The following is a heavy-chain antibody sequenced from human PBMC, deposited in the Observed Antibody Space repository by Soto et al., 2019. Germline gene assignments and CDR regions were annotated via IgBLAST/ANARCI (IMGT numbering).Heavy chain of an antibody. D-gene: IGHD2-8*01. V-gene: IGHV1-69*06. CDR3: ARGLLYATTYFDY. CDR2: IIPVVGTT. J-gene: IGHJ4*02. Sequence: QVQLVQSGAEVKKPGSSVKVSCKASGDTFTTNSLNWVRQAPGQGLERMGGIIPVVGTTKYAQKYQDRVTITGDKSTNTAYMELSSLRSADTAVYYCARGLLYATTYFDYWGQGTPVTVSS. CDR1: GDTFTTNS.